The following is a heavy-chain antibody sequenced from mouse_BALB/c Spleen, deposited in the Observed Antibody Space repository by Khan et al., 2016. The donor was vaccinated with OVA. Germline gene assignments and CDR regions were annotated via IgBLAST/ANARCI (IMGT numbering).Heavy chain of an antibody. CDR2: IYPGSNNT. J-gene: IGHJ3*01. CDR3: AREWGAWCPY. V-gene: IGHV1-77*01. CDR1: GYTFTDYN. Sequence: VQLQQSGAELARPGASVKLSCKASGYTFTDYNINWVKQRTGQGLEWIGEIYPGSNNTYYNEKFTGKATLTADKSSSTAYMQLSSLTSEDSAVYLWAREWGAWCPYWGQGTLVTVSA.